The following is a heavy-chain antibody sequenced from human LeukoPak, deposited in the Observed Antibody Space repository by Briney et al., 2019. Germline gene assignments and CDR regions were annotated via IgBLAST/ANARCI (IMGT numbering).Heavy chain of an antibody. Sequence: PSETLSLTCTVSGGSISSYYWSWIRQPPGKGLEWIGYIYYSGSTNYNPSLKSRVTISVDTSKNQFSLKLSSVTAADTAVYYCASSGYWDYYYYGMDVWGQGTTVTVSS. CDR1: GGSISSYY. D-gene: IGHD3-22*01. J-gene: IGHJ6*02. CDR2: IYYSGST. V-gene: IGHV4-59*01. CDR3: ASSGYWDYYYYGMDV.